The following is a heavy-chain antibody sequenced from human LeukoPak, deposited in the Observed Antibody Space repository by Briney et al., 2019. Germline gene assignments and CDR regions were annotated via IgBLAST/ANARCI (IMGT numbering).Heavy chain of an antibody. J-gene: IGHJ4*02. CDR1: GGSISSYY. D-gene: IGHD2-2*01. Sequence: SETLSPTCTVAGGSISSYYWSWIRQPPGKGLEWIGYIYYSGSTNYNPSLKSRVTISVDTSKNQFSLKLSSVTAADTAVYYCAGVVPAAKAFDCWGQGTLVTVSS. V-gene: IGHV4-59*01. CDR2: IYYSGST. CDR3: AGVVPAAKAFDC.